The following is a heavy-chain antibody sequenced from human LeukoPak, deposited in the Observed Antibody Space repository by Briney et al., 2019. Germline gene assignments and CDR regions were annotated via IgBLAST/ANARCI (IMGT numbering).Heavy chain of an antibody. Sequence: QPGGSLRLSCAASGFTVSNNYMSWVRQAPGKGLEWVSVTNSGLTTDYADSVKGRFTISRDNPMNTLYLQMNSLRAEDTAVYYCARDLTSWGQGTLVTVSS. V-gene: IGHV3-66*01. D-gene: IGHD3-9*01. J-gene: IGHJ5*02. CDR1: GFTVSNNY. CDR2: TNSGLTT. CDR3: ARDLTS.